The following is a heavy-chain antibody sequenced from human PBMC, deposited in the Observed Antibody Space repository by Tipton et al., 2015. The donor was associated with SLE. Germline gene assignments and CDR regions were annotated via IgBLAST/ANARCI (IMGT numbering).Heavy chain of an antibody. CDR2: INTNTGNP. Sequence: QLVQSGAEVKKPGASVKVSCKASGYTFTSYGISWVRQAPGQGLEWMGWINTNTGNPTYAQGFTGRFVFSLDTSVSTAYLQISSLKAEDTAVYYCARTILPTYYDFWSGQGNWGQGTLVTVSS. V-gene: IGHV7-4-1*02. J-gene: IGHJ4*02. CDR1: GYTFTSYG. D-gene: IGHD3-3*01. CDR3: ARTILPTYYDFWSGQGN.